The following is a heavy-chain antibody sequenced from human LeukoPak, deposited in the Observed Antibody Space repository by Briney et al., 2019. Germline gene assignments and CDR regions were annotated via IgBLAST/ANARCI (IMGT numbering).Heavy chain of an antibody. J-gene: IGHJ4*02. CDR3: ARDTAVASSGWEN. CDR1: GGTFSSYA. D-gene: IGHD6-19*01. CDR2: IIPILGIA. Sequence: ASVKVSCKASGGTFSSYAISWVRQAPGQGLEWMGRIIPILGIANYAQKFQGRVTIPADKSTSTAYMELSSLRSEDTAVYYCARDTAVASSGWENWGQGTLVTVSS. V-gene: IGHV1-69*04.